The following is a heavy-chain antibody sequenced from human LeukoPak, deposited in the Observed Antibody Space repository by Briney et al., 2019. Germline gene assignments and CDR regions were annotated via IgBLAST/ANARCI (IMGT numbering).Heavy chain of an antibody. CDR2: INHSGST. J-gene: IGHJ4*02. D-gene: IGHD5-18*01. CDR3: AIWMQLWNY. V-gene: IGHV4-34*01. CDR1: GGSFSGYY. Sequence: SETLSLTCAVYGGSFSGYYWSWIRQPPGKGLEWIGEINHSGSTNYNPSLKSRVTISVDTSKNQFSLKLSSVTAADTAVYYCAIWMQLWNYCGQGTLVTVSS.